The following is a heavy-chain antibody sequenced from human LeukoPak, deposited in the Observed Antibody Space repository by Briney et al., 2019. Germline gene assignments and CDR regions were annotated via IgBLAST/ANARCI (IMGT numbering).Heavy chain of an antibody. J-gene: IGHJ3*02. CDR1: GYSISSGYY. V-gene: IGHV4-38-2*01. D-gene: IGHD2-2*02. CDR3: ARQTGYCSSTSCYTKSDAFDI. CDR2: IYHSGST. Sequence: SETLSLTCAVSGYSISSGYYWGWIRQPPGKGLEWIGSIYHSGSTYYNPSLKSRVTISVDTSKNQFSLKLSSVTAADTAVYYCARQTGYCSSTSCYTKSDAFDIWGQGTMVTVSS.